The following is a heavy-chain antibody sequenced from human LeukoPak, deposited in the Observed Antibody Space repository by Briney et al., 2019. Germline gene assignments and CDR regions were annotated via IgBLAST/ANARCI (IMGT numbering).Heavy chain of an antibody. CDR1: GDSVSRGRYL. Sequence: SETLPLTCTVSGDSVSRGRYLWIGMPQPTGKGRVGIGYIQYSGSNKHNPPLKSRVTISIDTTTNQCTLNLSSVTAADTAVFYCARDHLRRNCNGGNCMPLDVWGKGTTVTVSS. D-gene: IGHD2-15*01. V-gene: IGHV4-61*01. J-gene: IGHJ6*04. CDR2: IQYSGSN. CDR3: ARDHLRRNCNGGNCMPLDV.